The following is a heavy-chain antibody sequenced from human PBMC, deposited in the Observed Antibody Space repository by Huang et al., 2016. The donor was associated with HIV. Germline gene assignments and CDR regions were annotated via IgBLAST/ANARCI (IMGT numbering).Heavy chain of an antibody. CDR3: ATGFDVFFDF. CDR2: FDTEIGET. Sequence: QVQLVQSRAAVKKPGASVKVSCKVSEYTLTELSIHWVRQPPGKGLEWMGGFDTEIGETIYAQKFQGRVTMTEDTSTETAFMELSGLRPEDTAFYYCATGFDVFFDFWGQGTLVTVSS. D-gene: IGHD3-9*01. V-gene: IGHV1-24*01. CDR1: EYTLTELS. J-gene: IGHJ4*02.